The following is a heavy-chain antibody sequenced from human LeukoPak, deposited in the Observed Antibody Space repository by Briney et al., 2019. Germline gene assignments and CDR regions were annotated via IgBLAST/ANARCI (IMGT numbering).Heavy chain of an antibody. J-gene: IGHJ2*01. CDR3: AKDREDSAMISGVFDL. D-gene: IGHD5-18*01. CDR2: ISGSGGHT. V-gene: IGHV3-23*01. CDR1: GFTFSSYA. Sequence: GGSLRLSCAASGFTFSSYAMTWVRQAPGKGLEWVSGISGSGGHTYNADSVEGRFTISRDNSKNTVSLQLSSPRVEDTAVYFCAKDREDSAMISGVFDLWGRGTLVTVSS.